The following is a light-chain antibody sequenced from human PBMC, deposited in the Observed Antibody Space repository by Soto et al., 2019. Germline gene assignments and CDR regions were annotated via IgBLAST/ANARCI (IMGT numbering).Light chain of an antibody. CDR3: QHRSNWPSWT. Sequence: EIVMTQSPATLPVSPGERATLSCRASQSVSSNLAWYQQKPGQAPRLLIYGASTRATGIPARFSGSGSGTDFTLTISSLETEDLAVYYCQHRSNWPSWTFGAGTKVDI. CDR2: GAS. CDR1: QSVSSN. J-gene: IGKJ1*01. V-gene: IGKV3-15*01.